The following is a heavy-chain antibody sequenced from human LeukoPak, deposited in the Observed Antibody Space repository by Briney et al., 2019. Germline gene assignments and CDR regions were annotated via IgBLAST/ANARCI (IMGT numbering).Heavy chain of an antibody. V-gene: IGHV3-30-3*01. Sequence: QPGGSLRLSCAASGFTFSSYAMHWVRQAPGKGLEWVAVISYDGSNKYYADSVKGRFTISRDNAKNTLYLQMNSLRAEDTAVYYCARSYSSSGAFDIWGQGTMVTVSS. J-gene: IGHJ3*02. CDR2: ISYDGSNK. CDR3: ARSYSSSGAFDI. CDR1: GFTFSSYA. D-gene: IGHD6-6*01.